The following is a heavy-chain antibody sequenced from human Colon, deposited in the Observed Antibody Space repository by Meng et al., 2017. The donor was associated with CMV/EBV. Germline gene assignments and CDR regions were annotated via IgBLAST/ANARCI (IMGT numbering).Heavy chain of an antibody. Sequence: AASGFTVSRYWRGGVRQAPGKGLEWVADINKGGREKKYMYAVRGRFTITRDNAKNSLYLKMNSLRAEDTSFYYCARYGDRDYYFDYWGQGTLVTVSS. CDR1: GFTVSRYW. CDR3: ARYGDRDYYFDY. D-gene: IGHD3-10*01. V-gene: IGHV3-7*01. J-gene: IGHJ4*02. CDR2: INKGGREK.